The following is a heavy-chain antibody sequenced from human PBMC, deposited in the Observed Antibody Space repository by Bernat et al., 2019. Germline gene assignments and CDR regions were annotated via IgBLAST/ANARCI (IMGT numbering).Heavy chain of an antibody. Sequence: QVQLQESGPGLVKPSGTLSLTCAVSGDSITDRNWWSWVRQPPGKGLEWIGEIYHSGITNYNPSLKSRFTISVDKSKNQLSLKPSSVTAADTAVYYCAREWGNDAFDMWGQGTMVTVSS. CDR3: AREWGNDAFDM. J-gene: IGHJ3*02. CDR1: GDSITDRNW. CDR2: IYHSGIT. V-gene: IGHV4-4*02. D-gene: IGHD7-27*01.